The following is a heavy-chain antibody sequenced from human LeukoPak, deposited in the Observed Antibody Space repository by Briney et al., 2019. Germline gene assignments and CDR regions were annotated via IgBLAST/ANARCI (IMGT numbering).Heavy chain of an antibody. J-gene: IGHJ4*02. Sequence: ASVKVSCKASGYSFTGYYMHWVRQAPGQGLEWMAWINPNSGDTNFAQKFQGRVTMTRDTSISTVYMELSRLRSDDTAVYYCARGLRVSPAFDYWGQGTLVTVSS. D-gene: IGHD2-2*01. CDR2: INPNSGDT. CDR1: GYSFTGYY. V-gene: IGHV1-2*02. CDR3: ARGLRVSPAFDY.